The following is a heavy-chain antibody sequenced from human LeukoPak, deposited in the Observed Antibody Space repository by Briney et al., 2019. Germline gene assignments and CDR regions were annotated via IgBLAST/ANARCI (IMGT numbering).Heavy chain of an antibody. CDR3: ARDSLRFLEWLSPSYGMDV. J-gene: IGHJ6*02. CDR1: GYTFTSYD. Sequence: ASVKVSCKASGYTFTSYDINWVRQATGQGLEWMGWMNPNSGNTGYEQKFQGRVTMTRNTSISTAYMELSSLRSEDTAVYYCARDSLRFLEWLSPSYGMDVWGQGTTVTVSS. D-gene: IGHD3-3*01. V-gene: IGHV1-8*01. CDR2: MNPNSGNT.